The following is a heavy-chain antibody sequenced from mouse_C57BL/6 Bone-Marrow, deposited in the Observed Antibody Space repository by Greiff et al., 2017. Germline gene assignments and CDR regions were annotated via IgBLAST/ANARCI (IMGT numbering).Heavy chain of an antibody. CDR1: GYTFTSYW. D-gene: IGHD1-1*01. CDR3: ARRVGSNYGYFDV. Sequence: QVQLQQHGAELVKPGASVKMSCKASGYTFTSYWINWVKQRPGQGLEWIGDIYPGSGSTNYNEKFKSKATLTVDKSSSTAYMQLSSLTSEDSAVYYCARRVGSNYGYFDVWGTGTTVTVSS. V-gene: IGHV1-55*01. CDR2: IYPGSGST. J-gene: IGHJ1*03.